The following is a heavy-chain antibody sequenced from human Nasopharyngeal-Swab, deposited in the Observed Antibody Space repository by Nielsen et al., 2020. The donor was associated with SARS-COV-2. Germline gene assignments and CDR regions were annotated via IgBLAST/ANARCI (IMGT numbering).Heavy chain of an antibody. Sequence: SETLSLTCTISGGSIGSYYWTWIRQHPGKGLEWIGYIYYSGSTYYNPSLKSRVTISVDTSKNQFSLKLSSVTAADTAVYYCARTFSRSYWYFDLWGRGTLVTVSS. V-gene: IGHV4-31*03. CDR3: ARTFSRSYWYFDL. D-gene: IGHD3-3*02. J-gene: IGHJ2*01. CDR1: GGSIGSYY. CDR2: IYYSGST.